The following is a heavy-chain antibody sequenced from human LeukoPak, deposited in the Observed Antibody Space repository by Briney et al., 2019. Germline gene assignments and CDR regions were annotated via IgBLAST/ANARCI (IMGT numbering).Heavy chain of an antibody. J-gene: IGHJ3*01. CDR3: ARDFPDYDFWSGYATDDAFDV. D-gene: IGHD3-3*01. CDR2: INPSSGST. Sequence: GASVKVSCKASGYTFTRYYMHWVRQAPGQGLEWMGIINPSSGSTSYAQKFQGRVTMTRDTSTSTVYMELSSLRSEDTAAYYCARDFPDYDFWSGYATDDAFDVWGQGTMVTVSS. V-gene: IGHV1-46*01. CDR1: GYTFTRYY.